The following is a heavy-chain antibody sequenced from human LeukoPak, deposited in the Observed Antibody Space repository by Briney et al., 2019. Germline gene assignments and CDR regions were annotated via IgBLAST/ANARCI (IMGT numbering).Heavy chain of an antibody. CDR1: GYTFTGYY. CDR2: IIPILGIA. D-gene: IGHD1-7*01. CDR3: ARDRITGTTENWFDP. Sequence: GASVKVSCKASGYTFTGYYMHWVRQAPGQGLEWMGRIIPILGIANYAQKFQGRVTITADKSTSTAYMELSSLRSEDTAVYYCARDRITGTTENWFDPWGQGTLVTVSS. J-gene: IGHJ5*02. V-gene: IGHV1-69*04.